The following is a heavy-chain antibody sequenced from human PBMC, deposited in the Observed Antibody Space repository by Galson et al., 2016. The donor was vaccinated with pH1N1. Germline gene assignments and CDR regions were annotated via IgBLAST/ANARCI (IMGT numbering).Heavy chain of an antibody. D-gene: IGHD2-8*01. CDR2: IYTSGIA. V-gene: IGHV4-61*02. CDR3: ARGIGYCTNKFTYYFDY. CDR1: GVSISSGGYF. Sequence: TLSLTCTVSGVSISSGGYFWTWIRQPAGKGLEWIGRIYTSGIADYNFSLKSRVIISLDTSKNQFSLKLSSVTAADTAIYYCARGIGYCTNKFTYYFDYWGQGTLVTVSS. J-gene: IGHJ4*02.